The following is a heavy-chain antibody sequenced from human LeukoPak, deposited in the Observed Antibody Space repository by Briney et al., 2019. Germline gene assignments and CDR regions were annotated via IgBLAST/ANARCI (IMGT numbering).Heavy chain of an antibody. J-gene: IGHJ4*02. CDR3: ARVRGPTVTTMYFDY. CDR1: GFIFRSHG. CDR2: ISPGGNTI. Sequence: GGSLRLSCAGSGFIFRSHGMVWVRQAPGRGLEWVSYISPGGNTIYYADSMKGRFTVSRDDAKNSLSLHMNSLRAEDTAVYYCARVRGPTVTTMYFDYWGQGTLVTVSS. V-gene: IGHV3-48*04. D-gene: IGHD4-17*01.